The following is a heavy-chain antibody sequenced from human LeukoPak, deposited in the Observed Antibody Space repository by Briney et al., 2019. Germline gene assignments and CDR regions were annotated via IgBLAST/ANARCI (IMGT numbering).Heavy chain of an antibody. D-gene: IGHD6-19*01. J-gene: IGHJ4*02. CDR3: ATCIAVAGTYDY. V-gene: IGHV3-23*01. CDR2: ICGRGGST. Sequence: PGQSLRLSCPASGFTFSSYGMHWVRQAPGKGREWVSAICGRGGSTYYADSVKGRFTIYRDNSNNTLYLQMNSLRAEDTAVYCCATCIAVAGTYDYWGQGTLVTVSS. CDR1: GFTFSSYG.